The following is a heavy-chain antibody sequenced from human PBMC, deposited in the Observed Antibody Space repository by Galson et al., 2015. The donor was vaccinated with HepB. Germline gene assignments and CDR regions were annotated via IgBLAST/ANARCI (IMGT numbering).Heavy chain of an antibody. Sequence: SLRLSCAASGFTFSSYGMHWVRQAPGKGLEWVAFIRYDGSNKYYADSVKGRFTISRDNSKNTLYLQMNSLRAEDTAVYYRAKDRSGPGGDWTYYFDYWGQGTLVTVSS. V-gene: IGHV3-30*02. J-gene: IGHJ4*02. D-gene: IGHD3/OR15-3a*01. CDR3: AKDRSGPGGDWTYYFDY. CDR1: GFTFSSYG. CDR2: IRYDGSNK.